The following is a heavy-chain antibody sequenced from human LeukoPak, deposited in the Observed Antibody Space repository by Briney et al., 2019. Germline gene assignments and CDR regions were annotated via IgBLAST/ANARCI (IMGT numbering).Heavy chain of an antibody. CDR1: GFTFSSYA. Sequence: GGSLRLSCAASGFTFSSYAMSWVRQAPGKGLEWVSAISGSGGSTYYADSVKGRFTISRDNSKNTLYLQMNSLRAEDTAAYYCAKVTDYYGSGLIFDYWGQGTLVTVSS. CDR3: AKVTDYYGSGLIFDY. D-gene: IGHD3-10*01. CDR2: ISGSGGST. V-gene: IGHV3-23*01. J-gene: IGHJ4*02.